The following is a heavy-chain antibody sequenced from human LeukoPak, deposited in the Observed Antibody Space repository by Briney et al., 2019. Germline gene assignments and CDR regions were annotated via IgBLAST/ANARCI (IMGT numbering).Heavy chain of an antibody. CDR2: IYYSGST. CDR1: GGSISSSNYY. D-gene: IGHD2-21*02. V-gene: IGHV4-61*05. J-gene: IGHJ5*02. Sequence: SETPSLTCTVSGGSISSSNYYWGWIRQPPGKGLEWIGYIYYSGSTNYNPSLKSRVTISVDTSKNQFSLKLSSVTAADTAVYYCARGPDCGGDCDWFDPWGQGTLVTVSS. CDR3: ARGPDCGGDCDWFDP.